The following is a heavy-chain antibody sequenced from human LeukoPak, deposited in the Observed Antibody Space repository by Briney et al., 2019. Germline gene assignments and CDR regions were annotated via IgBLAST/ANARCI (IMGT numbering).Heavy chain of an antibody. CDR2: TYYRSRWYN. CDR1: GDSVSSSSVT. J-gene: IGHJ4*02. CDR3: AREDTTGYYSAFDY. D-gene: IGHD3-22*01. Sequence: SQTLSLTCAISGDSVSSSSVTWNWIRQSPSRGLEWLGRTYYRSRWYNDYVVSVRSRITINPDTAKNQFSLHLNSVTPEDTAVYYCAREDTTGYYSAFDYWGQGTLVTVSS. V-gene: IGHV6-1*01.